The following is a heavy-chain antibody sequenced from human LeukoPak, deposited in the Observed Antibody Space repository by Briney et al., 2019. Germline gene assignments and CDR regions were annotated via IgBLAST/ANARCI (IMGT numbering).Heavy chain of an antibody. V-gene: IGHV3-21*01. CDR2: ISSSSSYI. D-gene: IGHD3-22*01. J-gene: IGHJ4*02. Sequence: GGSLRLSCAASGFTFSSYSMNWARQAPGKGLEWVSSISSSSSYIYYADSVKGRFTISRDNAKNSLYLQMNSLRAEDTAVYYCARGLDYYDSSGYHEWGQGTLVTVSS. CDR3: ARGLDYYDSSGYHE. CDR1: GFTFSSYS.